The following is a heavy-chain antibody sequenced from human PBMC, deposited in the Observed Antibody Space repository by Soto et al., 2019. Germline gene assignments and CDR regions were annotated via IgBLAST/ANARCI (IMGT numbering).Heavy chain of an antibody. J-gene: IGHJ1*01. D-gene: IGHD6-19*01. CDR3: ASGQFSSAWYRAEYLQH. CDR1: GGSISRGGYY. Sequence: QVQLQESGPGLVKPSQTLSLTCSVSGGSISRGGYYWSWIRQHPGEGLEWIGEIFYSGNPQYNPSLKSRVIISVDTSKNQFSLKLSSVTAADTAVYYCASGQFSSAWYRAEYLQHWGQGTLVTVSS. CDR2: IFYSGNP. V-gene: IGHV4-31*03.